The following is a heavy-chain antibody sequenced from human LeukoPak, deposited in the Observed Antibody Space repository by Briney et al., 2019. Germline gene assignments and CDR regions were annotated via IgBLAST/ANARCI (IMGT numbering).Heavy chain of an antibody. D-gene: IGHD7-27*01. J-gene: IGHJ4*02. Sequence: PLETLSLTCTVSGGSVSNYYWSWIRQSPGKGLEWIGYIYYTETSYNPSLKSRVTISADTSKNQFSLKLYSVTAADTAVYYCATRKLGNDYWGQGTLVTVSS. CDR1: GGSVSNYY. CDR2: IYYTET. V-gene: IGHV4-59*02. CDR3: ATRKLGNDY.